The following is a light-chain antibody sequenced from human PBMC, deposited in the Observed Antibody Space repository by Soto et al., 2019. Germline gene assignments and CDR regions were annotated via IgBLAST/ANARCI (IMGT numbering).Light chain of an antibody. CDR1: SNNY. CDR2: DVT. CDR3: CPYSGTYAAVV. J-gene: IGLJ2*01. Sequence: QSVLTQPRSVSGSPGQSVTISCTGISNNYVSWYHQHPGKVPKVIVYDVTIRSSGVSDRFSGSRSVTTASLAISWLRAEDEADYYCCPYSGTYAAVVFGRGTKVTAL. V-gene: IGLV2-11*01.